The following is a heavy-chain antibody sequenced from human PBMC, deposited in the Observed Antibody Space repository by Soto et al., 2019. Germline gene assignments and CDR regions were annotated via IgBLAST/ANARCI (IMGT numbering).Heavy chain of an antibody. J-gene: IGHJ6*02. D-gene: IGHD3-3*01. CDR1: GFPFSSYE. V-gene: IGHV3-48*03. CDR3: ARRDFGVVISRVDYYGMDV. Sequence: PGGSLRLSCAASGFPFSSYEMNLVRQSPGKGLEWVSYISSSGSTIYYADSVKGRFTISRDNAKNSLYLQMNSLRAEDTAVYYCARRDFGVVISRVDYYGMDVWGQGTTVTVSX. CDR2: ISSSGSTI.